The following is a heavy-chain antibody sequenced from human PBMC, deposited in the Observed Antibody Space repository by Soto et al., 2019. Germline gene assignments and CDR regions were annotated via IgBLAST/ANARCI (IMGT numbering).Heavy chain of an antibody. Sequence: QLQLQESGPGLVKPSETLSLTCTVSGGSISSSSYYWGWIRQPPGKGLGWIGSIYYSGSTYYNPSLKSRVTISVDTSKNQFSLKLSSVTAADTAVYYCARELDPFGGMDVWGQGTTVTVSS. CDR2: IYYSGST. D-gene: IGHD1-1*01. CDR3: ARELDPFGGMDV. CDR1: GGSISSSSYY. J-gene: IGHJ6*02. V-gene: IGHV4-39*01.